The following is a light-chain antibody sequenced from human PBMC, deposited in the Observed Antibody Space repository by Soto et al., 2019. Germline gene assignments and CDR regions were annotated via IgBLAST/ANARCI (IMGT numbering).Light chain of an antibody. CDR3: QQYDSFSKT. J-gene: IGKJ1*01. Sequence: DIQMTQSPSTLSASVGDRVTITCRASQSIRSWLAWYQQKPGKAPQLLIYDASNLESGVPSRFSGSGSGTEFTLTISSLQPDDFATYYCQQYDSFSKTFGRGTKVEAK. CDR2: DAS. CDR1: QSIRSW. V-gene: IGKV1-5*01.